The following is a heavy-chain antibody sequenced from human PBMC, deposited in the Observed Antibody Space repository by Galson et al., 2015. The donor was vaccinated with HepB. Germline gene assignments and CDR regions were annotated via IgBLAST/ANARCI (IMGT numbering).Heavy chain of an antibody. CDR1: GFTFSSYD. Sequence: SLRLSCAASGFTFSSYDMHWVRQATGKGLEWVSAIGTAGDTYYPGSVKGRFTISRENAKNSLYLQMNSLRAGDTAVYYCARDENGSGGFDYWGQGTLVTVSS. D-gene: IGHD3-10*01. J-gene: IGHJ4*02. V-gene: IGHV3-13*01. CDR2: IGTAGDT. CDR3: ARDENGSGGFDY.